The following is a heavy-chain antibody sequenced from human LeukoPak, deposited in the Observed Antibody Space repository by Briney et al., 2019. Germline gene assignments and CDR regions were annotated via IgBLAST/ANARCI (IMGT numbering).Heavy chain of an antibody. V-gene: IGHV3-11*06. J-gene: IGHJ4*02. CDR2: ISSRSTYI. CDR1: GFTFSDYY. Sequence: GGSLRLSCAASGFTFSDYYMSWIRQAPGKGLEWVSSISSRSTYIYYADSLKGRFTISRDNAKNSLYLQMNSLRAEDTAVYYCAARDSYGSGSYPIDYWGQGTLVTVSS. CDR3: AARDSYGSGSYPIDY. D-gene: IGHD3-10*01.